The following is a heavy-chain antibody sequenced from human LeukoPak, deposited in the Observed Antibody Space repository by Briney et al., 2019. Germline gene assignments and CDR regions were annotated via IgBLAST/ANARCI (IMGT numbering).Heavy chain of an antibody. J-gene: IGHJ4*02. D-gene: IGHD6-25*01. V-gene: IGHV4-59*01. Sequence: PSETLSLTCSVSSGSISSYYWSWIRQPPGKGLEWIGYIYYSGSTNYNPSLKSRVTISLDTSKNQFSLKLSSVTAADTAVYYCARLGGYYFDYWGQGTLVTVSS. CDR2: IYYSGST. CDR1: SGSISSYY. CDR3: ARLGGYYFDY.